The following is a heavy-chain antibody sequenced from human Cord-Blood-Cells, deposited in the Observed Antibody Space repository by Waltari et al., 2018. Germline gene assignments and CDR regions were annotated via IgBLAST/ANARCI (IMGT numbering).Heavy chain of an antibody. J-gene: IGHJ3*02. CDR1: GCPNRTGVYH. CDR2: IYYSGST. D-gene: IGHD6-6*01. CDR3: AITRGIAARAYDAFDI. V-gene: IGHV4-31*03. Sequence: QVQLTESGPGLVKPAQALTLTRTVPGCPNRTGVYHWSWLRQHRGKGLEWIGYIYYSGSTYYNPSLKSRVTISVDTSKNQFSLKLSSVTAADTAVYYCAITRGIAARAYDAFDIWGQGTMVTVSS.